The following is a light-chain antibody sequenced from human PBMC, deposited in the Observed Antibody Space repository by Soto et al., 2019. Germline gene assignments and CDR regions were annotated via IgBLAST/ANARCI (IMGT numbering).Light chain of an antibody. Sequence: DTKGNQSPPSLSATVGDRVTITCRASQTISTWMAWYQQKPGKAPKLLVYDASTLQSGVASRFSGSGSGTEFTLICRGLQPDDSATYYCQSYNSYSTFGQGTKVDIK. V-gene: IGKV1-5*01. CDR1: QTISTW. J-gene: IGKJ1*01. CDR3: QSYNSYST. CDR2: DAS.